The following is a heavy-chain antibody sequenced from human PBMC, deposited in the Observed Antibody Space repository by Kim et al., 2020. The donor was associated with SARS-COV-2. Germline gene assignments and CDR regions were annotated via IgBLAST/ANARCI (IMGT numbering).Heavy chain of an antibody. Sequence: GGSLRLSCAASGFTFSNYAMSWVRQAPGKGLEWVSRIYNDGSRTCYADSVKGRFTISRDNAKNTLYLQMNSLRAEDTAVYYCAEVMTAWDRQAIDDWG. V-gene: IGHV3-74*01. CDR1: GFTFSNYA. D-gene: IGHD2-21*02. J-gene: IGHJ3*01. CDR2: IYNDGSRT. CDR3: AEVMTAWDRQAIDD.